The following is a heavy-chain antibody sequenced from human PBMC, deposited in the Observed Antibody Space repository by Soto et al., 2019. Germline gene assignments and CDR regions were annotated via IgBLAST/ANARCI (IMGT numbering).Heavy chain of an antibody. CDR3: ARVPSP. CDR1: GGSIPRSSGYY. J-gene: IGHJ5*02. Sequence: SETLSLTCSVSGGSIPRSSGYYWVWVRQPPGKGLEWIGYIYYSGSTYYNPSLKSRVTISVDTSKNQFSLKLSSVTAADTAVYYCARVPSPWGQGTLVTVSS. CDR2: IYYSGST. V-gene: IGHV4-30-4*08.